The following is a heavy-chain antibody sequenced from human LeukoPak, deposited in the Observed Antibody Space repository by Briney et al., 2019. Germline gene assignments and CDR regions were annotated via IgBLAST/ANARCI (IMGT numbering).Heavy chain of an antibody. V-gene: IGHV3-23*01. D-gene: IGHD2-2*01. CDR1: GFTFSSYA. Sequence: GGSLRLSCAASGFTFSSYAMSWVRQAPGKGLEWVSAISGSGGSTYYADSVKGRFTISRDNSKNTLYLQMNSLRAEDTAVYYCAKRTIEIGYCSSTSCPKPVDYWGQGTLVTVSS. CDR3: AKRTIEIGYCSSTSCPKPVDY. CDR2: ISGSGGST. J-gene: IGHJ4*02.